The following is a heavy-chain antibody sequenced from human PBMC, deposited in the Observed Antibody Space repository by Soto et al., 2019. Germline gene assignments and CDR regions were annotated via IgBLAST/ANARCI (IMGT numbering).Heavy chain of an antibody. D-gene: IGHD2-2*01. J-gene: IGHJ5*02. CDR2: IYTGGTT. Sequence: EVQLVESGGGLVQPGGSLRLSCAASGFSVSSNYMNWARQAPGKGLEWVSLIYTGGTTYYADSVKGRFIISRDNSKNTXYLQMNSLRVEDTAVYYCARGYCGSSSSCYVAWLDPWGQGTLVTVSS. V-gene: IGHV3-66*01. CDR3: ARGYCGSSSSCYVAWLDP. CDR1: GFSVSSNY.